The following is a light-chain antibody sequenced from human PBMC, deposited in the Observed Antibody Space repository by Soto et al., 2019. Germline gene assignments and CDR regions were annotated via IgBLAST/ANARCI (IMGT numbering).Light chain of an antibody. V-gene: IGKV3-20*01. CDR2: GAS. CDR3: QQYVSSVT. CDR1: QSVDSSF. J-gene: IGKJ1*01. Sequence: EIVLTQSPGFLSLSPGERATLSCRASQSVDSSFFAWYQQKPGQAPRLLIYGASKRATGIPDRFSDSGSGTDFTLTISRLEPEDFAVYYCQQYVSSVTFGQGTKVEIK.